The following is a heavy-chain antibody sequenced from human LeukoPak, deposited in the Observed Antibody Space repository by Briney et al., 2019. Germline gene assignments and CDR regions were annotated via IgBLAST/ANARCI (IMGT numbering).Heavy chain of an antibody. CDR3: ARGLGIYYYDSSLYYTGPRKNPYYYGMDV. CDR2: IYYSGST. D-gene: IGHD3-22*01. J-gene: IGHJ6*02. Sequence: PSETLSLTCTVSGGSISSGGYYWSWIRQHPGKGLEWIGYIYYSGSTYYNPSLKSRVTISVDTSKNQFSLKLSSVTAADTAVYYCARGLGIYYYDSSLYYTGPRKNPYYYGMDVWGQGTTVTVSS. CDR1: GGSISSGGYY. V-gene: IGHV4-31*03.